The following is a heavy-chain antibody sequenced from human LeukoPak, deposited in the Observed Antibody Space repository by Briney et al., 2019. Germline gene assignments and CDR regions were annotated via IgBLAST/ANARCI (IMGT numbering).Heavy chain of an antibody. CDR2: IYYSGST. J-gene: IGHJ4*02. CDR3: AREYYYGSGTKFDY. D-gene: IGHD3-10*01. CDR1: GGSISSGDYY. Sequence: SETLSLTCTVSGGSISSGDYYWSWIRQPPGKGLEWIGYIYYSGSTYYNPSLKSRVTISVDTSKNQFSLKLSSVTAADTAVYYCAREYYYGSGTKFDYWAREPWSPSPQ. V-gene: IGHV4-30-4*01.